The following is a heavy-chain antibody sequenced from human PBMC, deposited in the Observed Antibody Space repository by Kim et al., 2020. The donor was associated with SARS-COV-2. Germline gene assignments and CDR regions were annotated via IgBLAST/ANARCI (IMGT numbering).Heavy chain of an antibody. Sequence: GGSLRLSCAASGFTFSNAWMSWVRQAPGKGLEWVGRIKSKTDGETTDYAAAVKGRFTISRETSKNTLYLQMNRLKTEDTAVYYCTTDLDSSASWGQGTLVTVSS. D-gene: IGHD3-22*01. J-gene: IGHJ5*02. CDR2: IKSKTDGETT. V-gene: IGHV3-15*01. CDR3: TTDLDSSAS. CDR1: GFTFSNAW.